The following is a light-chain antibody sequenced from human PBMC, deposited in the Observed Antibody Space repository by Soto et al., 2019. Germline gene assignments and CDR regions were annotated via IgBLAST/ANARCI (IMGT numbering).Light chain of an antibody. J-gene: IGKJ2*01. Sequence: EIVMTQSPATLSVSPGERATLSCRASQTISSNLAWYQQKPGQAPRLLIHGASTRATGVPARFSCSGSGTEFPLTITSLQSEDFAVYYCQQYHNWPPQYTFGQGTKLQIK. CDR3: QQYHNWPPQYT. CDR1: QTISSN. CDR2: GAS. V-gene: IGKV3-15*01.